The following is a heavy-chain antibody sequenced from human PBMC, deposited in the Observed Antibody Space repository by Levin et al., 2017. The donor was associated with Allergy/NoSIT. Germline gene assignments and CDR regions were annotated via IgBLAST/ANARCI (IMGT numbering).Heavy chain of an antibody. CDR1: GGTFSGYG. V-gene: IGHV1-69*10. J-gene: IGHJ6*02. D-gene: IGHD3-10*01. Sequence: SVKVSCKASGGTFSGYGISWVRQAPGQGLEWVGGIIPILEKTNYAQKFQDRVTIYADKSTNTAYMELSSLRSEDTARYYCAGVPSDGVHKAREYDYGMDVWGQGTTVKVSS. CDR3: AGVPSDGVHKAREYDYGMDV. CDR2: IIPILEKT.